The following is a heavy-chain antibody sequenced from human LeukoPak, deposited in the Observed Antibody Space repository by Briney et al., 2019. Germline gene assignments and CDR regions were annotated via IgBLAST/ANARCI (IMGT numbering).Heavy chain of an antibody. V-gene: IGHV3-23*01. CDR2: ISGSGDDT. CDR3: ARSGKVVPTARNWYFDF. CDR1: GFSFRTYD. D-gene: IGHD2-2*01. Sequence: GGSLRLSCAASGFSFRTYDMSWVRQAPGKGLEWVSTISGSGDDTYYADSVKGRFTISRDNSKNTLNLQMNSLRAEDTAVYYCARSGKVVPTARNWYFDFWGRGTLVTVSS. J-gene: IGHJ2*01.